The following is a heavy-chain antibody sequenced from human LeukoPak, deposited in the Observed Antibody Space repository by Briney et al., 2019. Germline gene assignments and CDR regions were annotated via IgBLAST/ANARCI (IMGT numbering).Heavy chain of an antibody. D-gene: IGHD3-10*01. J-gene: IGHJ5*02. V-gene: IGHV4-4*07. Sequence: SETLSLTCTVSGGSISSYYWSWIRQPAGKGLEWIGRIYTSGSTNYNPSLKSRVTMSVDTSKNQFSLKLSSVTAADTAVYYCARDGALLWFGELLSGWFDPGAREPWSPSPQ. CDR2: IYTSGST. CDR3: ARDGALLWFGELLSGWFDP. CDR1: GGSISSYY.